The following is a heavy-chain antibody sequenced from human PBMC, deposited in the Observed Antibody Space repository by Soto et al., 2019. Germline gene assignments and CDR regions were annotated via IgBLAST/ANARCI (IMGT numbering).Heavy chain of an antibody. CDR3: AKGIWFGELFALSYNWFDP. CDR2: ISGSGGST. D-gene: IGHD3-10*01. Sequence: PGGSLRLSCAASGFTFSSYAMSWVSKDTGKGLEWVSAISGSGGSTYYADSVKGRFTISRDNSKNTLYLQMNSLRAEDTAVYYCAKGIWFGELFALSYNWFDPWGQGTLVTVSS. J-gene: IGHJ5*02. V-gene: IGHV3-23*01. CDR1: GFTFSSYA.